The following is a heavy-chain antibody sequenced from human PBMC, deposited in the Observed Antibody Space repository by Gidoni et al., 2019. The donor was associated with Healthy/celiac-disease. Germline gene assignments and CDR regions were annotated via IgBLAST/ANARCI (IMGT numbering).Heavy chain of an antibody. Sequence: QVQLVESGGGVVQPGRSLRRSCAASGFTFRSYGMHLGRQAPGKGLEWVAGISYDGSNKYYADSVKGRFTISRDNSKNTLYLQMNSLRAEDTAVYYCAKGTTVTSPFDYWGQGTLVTVSS. CDR2: ISYDGSNK. D-gene: IGHD4-17*01. CDR3: AKGTTVTSPFDY. CDR1: GFTFRSYG. J-gene: IGHJ4*02. V-gene: IGHV3-30*18.